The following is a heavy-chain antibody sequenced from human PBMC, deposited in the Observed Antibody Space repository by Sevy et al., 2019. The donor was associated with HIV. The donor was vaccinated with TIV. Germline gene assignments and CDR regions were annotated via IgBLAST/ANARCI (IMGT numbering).Heavy chain of an antibody. CDR3: ARDVGATFHYYCYYGMDV. D-gene: IGHD1-26*01. J-gene: IGHJ6*02. CDR2: IWYDGSNK. V-gene: IGHV3-33*01. Sequence: GGALRLSCAASGFTFSSYGMHWVRQAPGKGLEWVAVIWYDGSNKYYADSVKGRFTISRDNSKNTLYLQMNSLRAEDTAVYYCARDVGATFHYYCYYGMDVWGQGTTVTVSS. CDR1: GFTFSSYG.